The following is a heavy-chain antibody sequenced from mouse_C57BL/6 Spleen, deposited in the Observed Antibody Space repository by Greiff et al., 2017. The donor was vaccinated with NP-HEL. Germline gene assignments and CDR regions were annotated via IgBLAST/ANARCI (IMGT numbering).Heavy chain of an antibody. CDR1: GYTFTSYW. D-gene: IGHD1-1*01. CDR2: FNPSSGYT. V-gene: IGHV1-7*01. CDR3: ARNYGSSGGFAY. J-gene: IGHJ3*01. Sequence: VQLLPSGAELAKPGASVKLSCKASGYTFTSYWLHWVKQRPGQGLEWIGYFNPSSGYTKYNQKFKDKATLTADKSSSTAYMQLSSLTYEDSAVYYCARNYGSSGGFAYWGQGTLVTVSA.